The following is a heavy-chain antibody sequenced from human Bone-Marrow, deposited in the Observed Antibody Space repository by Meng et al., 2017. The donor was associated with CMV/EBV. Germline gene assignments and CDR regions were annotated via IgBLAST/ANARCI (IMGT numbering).Heavy chain of an antibody. CDR2: IWYDGSNK. D-gene: IGHD3-10*01. CDR1: GFTFSSYG. CDR3: ARDGGYGSGSYTDY. Sequence: ASGFTFSSYGMHWVRRAPGKGLEWVAVIWYDGSNKYYADSVKGRFTISRDNSKNTLYLQMNSLRAEDTAVYYCARDGGYGSGSYTDYWGQGTLVTVSS. V-gene: IGHV3-33*01. J-gene: IGHJ4*02.